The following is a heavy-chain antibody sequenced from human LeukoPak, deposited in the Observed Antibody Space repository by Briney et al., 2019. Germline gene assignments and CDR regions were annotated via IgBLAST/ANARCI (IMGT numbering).Heavy chain of an antibody. Sequence: GGSLRLSCAASGFTFSSYEMNWVRQAPGKGLEWVSYISSSGSTIYYADSVKGRFTISRDNAKNSLYLQMNSLRAEDTAVYYCAALVVVVAKTDYWGQRTLVTVYS. CDR2: ISSSGSTI. J-gene: IGHJ4*02. CDR1: GFTFSSYE. CDR3: AALVVVVAKTDY. D-gene: IGHD2-15*01. V-gene: IGHV3-48*03.